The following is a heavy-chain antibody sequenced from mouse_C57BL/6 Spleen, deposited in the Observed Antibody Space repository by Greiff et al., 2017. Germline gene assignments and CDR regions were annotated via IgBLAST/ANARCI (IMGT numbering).Heavy chain of an antibody. CDR2: IDPSDSYT. Sequence: VQLQQPGAELVKPGASVKLSCKASGYTFTSYWMQWVKQRPGQGLEWIGEIDPSDSYTNYNQKFKGKATLTVEPSSTTAYRQLSSLTSEDSAVYYCAIIGTMVKTKEAWFAYWGQGTLVTVSA. D-gene: IGHD2-2*01. CDR3: AIIGTMVKTKEAWFAY. V-gene: IGHV1-50*01. J-gene: IGHJ3*01. CDR1: GYTFTSYW.